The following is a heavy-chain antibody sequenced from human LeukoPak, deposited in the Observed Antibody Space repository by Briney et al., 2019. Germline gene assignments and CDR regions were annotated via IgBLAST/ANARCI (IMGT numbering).Heavy chain of an antibody. CDR3: ANDLVGAKAFDI. CDR2: ISGSGGST. D-gene: IGHD1-26*01. Sequence: GGSLRLSCAASGFTFSSYDMSWVRQAPGKGLEGVSAISGSGGSTYYADSVKGRFTISRDNSRDTLYLQMNSLRAEDTAVYYCANDLVGAKAFDIWGQGTMVTVSS. V-gene: IGHV3-23*01. CDR1: GFTFSSYD. J-gene: IGHJ3*02.